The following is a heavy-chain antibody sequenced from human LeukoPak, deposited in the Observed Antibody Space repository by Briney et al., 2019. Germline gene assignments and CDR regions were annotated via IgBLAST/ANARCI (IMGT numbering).Heavy chain of an antibody. J-gene: IGHJ6*02. CDR1: GGTFSSYA. D-gene: IGHD4-11*01. CDR3: ARGLQLYYYGMDV. V-gene: IGHV1-69*13. CDR2: IIPIFGTA. Sequence: SVKVACKASGGTFSSYAISWVRQAPGQGLEWMGGIIPIFGTANYAQKFQGRVTITADESTSTAYMELSSLRSEDTAVYYCARGLQLYYYGMDVWGQGTTVTVSS.